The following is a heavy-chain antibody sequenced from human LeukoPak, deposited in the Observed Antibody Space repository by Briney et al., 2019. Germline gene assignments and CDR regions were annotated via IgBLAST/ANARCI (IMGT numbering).Heavy chain of an antibody. Sequence: ASVKVSCKASGYNFTSYYMHWVRQAPGQGLEWMGIINPSGGSTSYAQKFQGRVTMTRDMSTSTVYMELSSLRSEDTAVYYCATPSVTTIVGAFDIWGQGTMVTVSS. CDR1: GYNFTSYY. D-gene: IGHD3-3*01. CDR2: INPSGGST. CDR3: ATPSVTTIVGAFDI. J-gene: IGHJ3*02. V-gene: IGHV1-46*01.